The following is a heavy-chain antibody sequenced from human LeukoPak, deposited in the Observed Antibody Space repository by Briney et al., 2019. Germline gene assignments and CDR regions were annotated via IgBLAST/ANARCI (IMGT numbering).Heavy chain of an antibody. J-gene: IGHJ4*02. V-gene: IGHV3-23*01. Sequence: GGSLRLSCAASGFTFSSYAMSWVRQAPGKGLEWVSAIRGSGGSTHYADSVKGWFTISRDNSKNTLYLQMNSLRAEDTAVYYCAKDGLETAAGRFDYWGQGTLVTVSS. CDR2: IRGSGGST. CDR1: GFTFSSYA. D-gene: IGHD6-13*01. CDR3: AKDGLETAAGRFDY.